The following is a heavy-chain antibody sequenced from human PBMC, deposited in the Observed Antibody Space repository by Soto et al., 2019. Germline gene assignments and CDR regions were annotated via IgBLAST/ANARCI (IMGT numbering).Heavy chain of an antibody. J-gene: IGHJ4*02. D-gene: IGHD3-22*01. CDR2: IIPIFGTA. CDR1: GGTFSSYA. V-gene: IGHV1-69*13. CDR3: ARSASMIVVVITDVEYYFDY. Sequence: SVKVSCKASGGTFSSYAISWVRQAPGQGLEWMGGIIPIFGTANYAQKFQGRVTITADESTSTAYMELSSLRSEDTAVYYCARSASMIVVVITDVEYYFDYWGQGTLVTVS.